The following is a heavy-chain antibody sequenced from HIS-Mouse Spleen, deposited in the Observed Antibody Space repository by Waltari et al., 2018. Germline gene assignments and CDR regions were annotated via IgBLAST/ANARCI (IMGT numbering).Heavy chain of an antibody. Sequence: QVQLVASGGGVVQPGRSLRLSCAASGFTSGSYGMHGVRQAPGKGLEWVAVISYDGSNKYYADSVKGRFTISRDNSKNTLYLQMNSLRAEDTAVYYCAKDFVDTENYFDYWGQGTLVTVSS. D-gene: IGHD5-18*01. CDR2: ISYDGSNK. J-gene: IGHJ4*02. CDR1: GFTSGSYG. CDR3: AKDFVDTENYFDY. V-gene: IGHV3-30*18.